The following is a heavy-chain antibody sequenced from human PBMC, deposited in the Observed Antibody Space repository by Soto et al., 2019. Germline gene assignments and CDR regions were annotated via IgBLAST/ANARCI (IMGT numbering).Heavy chain of an antibody. Sequence: QVRLKESGPGLVKPSGTLSPTGAVSGGSVESGSCWGWVRQAPGKELGWIGEIYHSGTFNYNPSLASRVSVSVDKSTNQFSLNLNSVTAADTAVYYCVRSVPAATWAYNGMDVWGQGTTVTVSS. CDR1: GGSVESGSC. J-gene: IGHJ6*02. CDR2: IYHSGTF. CDR3: VRSVPAATWAYNGMDV. D-gene: IGHD2-15*01. V-gene: IGHV4-4*02.